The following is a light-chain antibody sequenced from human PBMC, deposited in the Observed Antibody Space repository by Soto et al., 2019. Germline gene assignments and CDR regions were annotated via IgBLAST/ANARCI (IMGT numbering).Light chain of an antibody. CDR1: SSDVGGYND. Sequence: QSALTQPPYASGSPGQSVTISCTGTSSDVGGYNDVSWYQQHPGKAPKLMIYEVNKRPSGVPDRFSGCKSGNTASLTVSGLQADDEADYYCSSYGGNNNLIFGGGTQLTVL. CDR2: EVN. CDR3: SSYGGNNNLI. J-gene: IGLJ2*01. V-gene: IGLV2-8*01.